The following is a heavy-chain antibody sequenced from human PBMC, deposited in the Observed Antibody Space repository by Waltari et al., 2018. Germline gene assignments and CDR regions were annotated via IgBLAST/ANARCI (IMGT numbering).Heavy chain of an antibody. J-gene: IGHJ2*01. CDR1: GFTFSNYA. Sequence: QVEVVESGGGAVQPGASLRLYCAASGFTFSNYAMHWVCQGPGRGYDCVAGRVDSGTKTNVAGSVKGRFGICRDDSKHALSLQMDSLRLEDTAEYCCAREGCPPRGYVDVWGLGTPVTVSS. CDR2: RVDSGTKT. CDR3: AREGCPPRGYVDV. V-gene: IGHV3-30*09.